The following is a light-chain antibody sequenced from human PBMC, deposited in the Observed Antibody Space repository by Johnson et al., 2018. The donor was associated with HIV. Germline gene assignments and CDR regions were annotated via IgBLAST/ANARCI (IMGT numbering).Light chain of an antibody. Sequence: QSALTQPPSASATPGQRVTISCSGSSSNIGSNTVNWYQQLPGTAPKLLIYENNQRPSGVPDRFSGSKSGTSASLAITGLQPEDEAAYYCGIWDSSLSSYVFATGTIVSVL. CDR1: SSNIGSNT. CDR2: ENN. CDR3: GIWDSSLSSYV. V-gene: IGLV1-44*01. J-gene: IGLJ1*01.